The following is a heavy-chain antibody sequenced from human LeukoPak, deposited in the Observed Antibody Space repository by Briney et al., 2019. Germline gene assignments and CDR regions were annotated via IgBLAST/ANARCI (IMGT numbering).Heavy chain of an antibody. D-gene: IGHD3-9*01. Sequence: GVSLRLSCAASGFTFSSYSMNWFLQSPGRGLEWGSYISGSSSTIYYADSVKGRFTISRDNGKNTLYLKMNSLRAEDTAVFFFQAEDGIRDFDFDYWGQGILVTVSS. V-gene: IGHV3-48*01. J-gene: IGHJ4*02. CDR3: QAEDGIRDFDFDY. CDR1: GFTFSSYS. CDR2: ISGSSSTI.